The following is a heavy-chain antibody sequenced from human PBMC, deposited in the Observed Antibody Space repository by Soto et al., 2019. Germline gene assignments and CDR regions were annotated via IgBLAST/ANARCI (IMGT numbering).Heavy chain of an antibody. CDR3: ERDCSTSCFIDC. CDR2: INNDGSST. CDR1: GFTFSSYW. Sequence: PGGSLRLSCAASGFTFSSYWMHWVRQAPGEGLVWVSLINNDGSSTTYADSVKGRFTISRDNAKNTLYLQMNSLRAEDTAVYYCERDCSTSCFIDCWGQGTLVTVSS. V-gene: IGHV3-74*01. J-gene: IGHJ4*02. D-gene: IGHD2-2*01.